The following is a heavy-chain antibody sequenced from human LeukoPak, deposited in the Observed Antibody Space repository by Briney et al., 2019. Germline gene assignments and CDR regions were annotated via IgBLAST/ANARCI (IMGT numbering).Heavy chain of an antibody. D-gene: IGHD2-2*01. CDR3: ARHDVVVVPAAIFYNWFDP. Sequence: SETLSLTCTVSGGSISSSSYYWGWIRQPPGKGLEWIGSIYYSGSTYYNPSLKSRVTISVDTSKSQFSLKLSSVTAADTAVYYCARHDVVVVPAAIFYNWFDPWGQGTLVTVSS. V-gene: IGHV4-39*01. CDR1: GGSISSSSYY. CDR2: IYYSGST. J-gene: IGHJ5*02.